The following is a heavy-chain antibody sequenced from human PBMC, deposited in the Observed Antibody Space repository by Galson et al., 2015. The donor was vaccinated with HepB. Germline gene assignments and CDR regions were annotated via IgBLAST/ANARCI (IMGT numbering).Heavy chain of an antibody. Sequence: SLRLSCAASGFTFSDYYMSWIRQAPGKGLEWLSYISTNSRHISYADSVKGRFTISRDNAKKSLFLQMNSLRAEDTAEYYCATSRTFDHWGQGALVIVSS. CDR3: ATSRTFDH. J-gene: IGHJ4*02. CDR2: ISTNSRHI. CDR1: GFTFSDYY. V-gene: IGHV3-11*01.